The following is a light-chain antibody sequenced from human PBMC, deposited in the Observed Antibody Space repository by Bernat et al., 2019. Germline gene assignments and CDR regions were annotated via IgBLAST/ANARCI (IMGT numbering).Light chain of an antibody. Sequence: SYELTQPPSVSVSPGQTARITCSGDALPKQYAYWYQQKPGQAPVRVIYKDSERPSGIPERFSGSSSGTTVTLTIIGVQAEDEADYYCQSADSSGTHSVFGGGTTLTVL. V-gene: IGLV3-25*03. CDR3: QSADSSGTHSV. CDR2: KDS. J-gene: IGLJ3*02. CDR1: ALPKQY.